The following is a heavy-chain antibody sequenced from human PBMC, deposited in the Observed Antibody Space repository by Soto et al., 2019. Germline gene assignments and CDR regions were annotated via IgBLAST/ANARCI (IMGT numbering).Heavy chain of an antibody. CDR2: TNWTSVTF. Sequence: EAQLVESGGGLVQPGSSLRLYCAASGFTFDNYAMHWVRQGPGKGLESVSGTNWTSVTFDYADSVKGRFTISRDNAKNSLYLQMDRLRPEETAFYYCARDHDEDFGYDLDDFDWWGRGTLVTVSS. D-gene: IGHD5-12*01. CDR3: ARDHDEDFGYDLDDFDW. J-gene: IGHJ4*01. CDR1: GFTFDNYA. V-gene: IGHV3-9*01.